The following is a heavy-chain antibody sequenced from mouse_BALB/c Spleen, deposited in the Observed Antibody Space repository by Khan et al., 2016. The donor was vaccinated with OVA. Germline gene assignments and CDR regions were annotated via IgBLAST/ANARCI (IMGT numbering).Heavy chain of an antibody. V-gene: IGHV2-6*02. CDR2: IWSDGST. J-gene: IGHJ4*01. Sequence: VELVESGPGLVAPSQSLSITCTVSGFSLTNYGVHWVRQPPGKGLEWLVVIWSDGSTNYNSVLKSRLSISKDNSKSQVFLKINSLQTDDTAIYYCARWFDGYSSLYAMDYWGQGTSVTVSS. CDR1: GFSLTNYG. D-gene: IGHD2-3*01. CDR3: ARWFDGYSSLYAMDY.